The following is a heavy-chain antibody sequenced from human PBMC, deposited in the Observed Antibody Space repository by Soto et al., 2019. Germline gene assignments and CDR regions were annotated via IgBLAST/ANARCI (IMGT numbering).Heavy chain of an antibody. CDR1: GFTFSSYA. CDR3: VRPRLLLLFDWSCDY. J-gene: IGHJ4*02. Sequence: GGSLRLSCSASGFTFSSYAMHWVRQAPGKGLEYVSAISSNGGSTYYADSVKGRFTISRDNSKNTLYLQMSSLRAEDTAVYYCVRPRLLLLFDWSCDYWGQGTLVTVSS. V-gene: IGHV3-64D*08. D-gene: IGHD3-9*01. CDR2: ISSNGGST.